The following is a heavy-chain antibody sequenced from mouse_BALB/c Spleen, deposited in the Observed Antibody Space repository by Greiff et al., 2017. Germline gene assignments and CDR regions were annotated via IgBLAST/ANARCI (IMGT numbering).Heavy chain of an antibody. D-gene: IGHD1-1*01. V-gene: IGHV3-5*02. J-gene: IGHJ2*01. Sequence: EVKLVESGPGLVKPSQTVSLTCTVTGISITTGNYSWSWIRQFPGTKLEWIGYIYYSGTITYNPSLTSRTTITRDTSKNQFFLEMNSLTAEDTATYNCVANYYGSSYEDYWGQGTTLTGSS. CDR3: VANYYGSSYEDY. CDR2: IYYSGTI. CDR1: GISITTGNYS.